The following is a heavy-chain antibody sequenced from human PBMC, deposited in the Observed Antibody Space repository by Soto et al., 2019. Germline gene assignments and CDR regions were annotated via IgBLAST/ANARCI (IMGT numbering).Heavy chain of an antibody. D-gene: IGHD3-22*01. CDR1: GGSISRYY. V-gene: IGHV4-59*01. Sequence: PSETLSLTCTVSGGSISRYYWSWIRQPPGKGLEWIGYIYFRGTTNYNPSLKSRVTMSADTSKNQFSLKLNSVTAADTAVYYCARMIYYDIGGYPLDYGGQGMMVPVSS. CDR3: ARMIYYDIGGYPLDY. CDR2: IYFRGTT. J-gene: IGHJ4*02.